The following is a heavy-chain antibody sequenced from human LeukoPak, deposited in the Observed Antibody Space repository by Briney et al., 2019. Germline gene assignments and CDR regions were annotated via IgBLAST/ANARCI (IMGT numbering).Heavy chain of an antibody. Sequence: PGGSLRLSCAASGFTFTTYAMIWVRQAPGKGLEWVSAISGSGDNTYYVGSVKGRFTISRDNSKNTLYLQMNSLRAEDTAVYYCAKDRGYWGQGTLVTVSS. CDR1: GFTFTTYA. J-gene: IGHJ4*02. CDR2: ISGSGDNT. V-gene: IGHV3-23*01. CDR3: AKDRGY.